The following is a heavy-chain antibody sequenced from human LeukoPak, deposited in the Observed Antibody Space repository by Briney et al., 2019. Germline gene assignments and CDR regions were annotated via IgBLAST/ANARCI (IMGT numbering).Heavy chain of an antibody. CDR3: ARGGGLDV. J-gene: IGHJ6*02. CDR2: IKQDGSEK. CDR1: GFTFSLYW. D-gene: IGHD3-16*01. V-gene: IGHV3-7*03. Sequence: GGSLRLSCAASGFTFSLYWMNWVRRAPGKGLEWVANIKQDGSEKNYVDSVKGRFTISRDNAKNSLYLQMSNLRAEDTAVYFCARGGGLDVWGQGATVTVSS.